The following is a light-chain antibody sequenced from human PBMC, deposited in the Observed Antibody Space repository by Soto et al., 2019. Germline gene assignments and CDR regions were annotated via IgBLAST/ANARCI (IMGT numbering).Light chain of an antibody. CDR3: QQYVRSPLIS. CDR1: QTVSITY. CDR2: GAS. V-gene: IGKV3-20*01. J-gene: IGKJ5*01. Sequence: VLTQSPGTLSLSPGESATLSCRASQTVSITYLTWYQQKPGQATRLLIFGASKRATGMPDRCSGSGSGRDFTLIIIGMKPEDFAVYYCQQYVRSPLISFGRGTRLEIK.